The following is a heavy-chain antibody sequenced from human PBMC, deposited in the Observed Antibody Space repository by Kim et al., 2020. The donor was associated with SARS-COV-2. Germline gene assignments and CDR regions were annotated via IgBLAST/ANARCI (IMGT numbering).Heavy chain of an antibody. V-gene: IGHV4-59*09. J-gene: IGHJ6*02. D-gene: IGHD3-10*01. Sequence: KSRVTISVDTSKNQFSLKLSSVTAADTAVYYCARGAVRGVIKYYYYGMDVWGQGTTVTVSS. CDR3: ARGAVRGVIKYYYYGMDV.